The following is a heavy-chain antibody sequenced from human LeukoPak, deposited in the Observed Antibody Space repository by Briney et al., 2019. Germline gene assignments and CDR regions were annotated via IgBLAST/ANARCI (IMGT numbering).Heavy chain of an antibody. CDR1: GGSISSYY. Sequence: PSETLSLTCTVSGGSISSYYWSWIRQPPGKGLERIGYIYYSGSTNYNPSLKSRVTISVDTSKNQFSLKLSSVTAADTAVYYCARDPAGSSGGGMDVWGQGTTVTVSS. V-gene: IGHV4-59*01. CDR3: ARDPAGSSGGGMDV. J-gene: IGHJ6*02. CDR2: IYYSGST. D-gene: IGHD3-22*01.